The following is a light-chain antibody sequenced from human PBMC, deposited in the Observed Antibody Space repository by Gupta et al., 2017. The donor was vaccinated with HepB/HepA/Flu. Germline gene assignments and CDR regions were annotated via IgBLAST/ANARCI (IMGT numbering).Light chain of an antibody. J-gene: IGKJ1*01. CDR3: QNYNSAPQT. CDR2: AAS. CDR1: QAISYD. Sequence: DIQXXXXPSXLSASXGDRVTISCRASQAISYDLAWYQQKPGKVPKLLIYAASTLLSGVPSRFSGSGSGTDFSLSISGLQPEDVATYYCQNYNSAPQTFGQGTKVEIK. V-gene: IGKV1-27*01.